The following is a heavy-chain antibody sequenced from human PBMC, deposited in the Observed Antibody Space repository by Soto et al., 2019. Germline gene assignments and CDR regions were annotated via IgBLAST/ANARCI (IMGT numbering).Heavy chain of an antibody. CDR1: GGFLSESY. D-gene: IGHD3-16*01. Sequence: QVQLQQWGAGLLKPSETLSLTCAVYGGFLSESYWTWIRQPPGKGLEWIGEINHVGGTNYNPSLKSRVTMSVDTSQNQFSLRLISVTAADTAMYFCVRIRSQLPSSVLWLDPWGQGTPVTVSS. CDR3: VRIRSQLPSSVLWLDP. CDR2: INHVGGT. J-gene: IGHJ5*02. V-gene: IGHV4-34*01.